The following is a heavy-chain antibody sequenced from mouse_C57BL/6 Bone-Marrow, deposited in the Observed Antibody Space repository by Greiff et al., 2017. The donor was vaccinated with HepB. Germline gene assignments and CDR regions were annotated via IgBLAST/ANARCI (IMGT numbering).Heavy chain of an antibody. Sequence: DVKLVESEGGLVQPGSSMKLSCTASGFTFSDYYMAWVRQVPEKGLEWVANINYDGSSTYYLDSLKSRFIISRDNAKNILYLQMSSLKSEDTATYYCARDLGTAMDYWGQGTSVTVSS. CDR2: INYDGSST. D-gene: IGHD4-1*01. CDR1: GFTFSDYY. V-gene: IGHV5-16*01. J-gene: IGHJ4*01. CDR3: ARDLGTAMDY.